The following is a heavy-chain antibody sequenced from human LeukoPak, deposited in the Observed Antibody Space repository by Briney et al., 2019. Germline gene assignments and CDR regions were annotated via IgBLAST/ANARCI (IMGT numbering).Heavy chain of an antibody. J-gene: IGHJ2*01. D-gene: IGHD5-18*01. CDR2: IYYSGST. CDR3: ARHPGNSYGSWYFDL. CDR1: GGSISSYY. Sequence: PSETLSLTCTVSGGSISSYYWSWIRQPPGRGLEWIGNIYYSGSTSYNPSLMSRVTISVDTSKNHFSLRLSSVTATDTAVYYCARHPGNSYGSWYFDLWGRGTLVAVSS. V-gene: IGHV4-59*08.